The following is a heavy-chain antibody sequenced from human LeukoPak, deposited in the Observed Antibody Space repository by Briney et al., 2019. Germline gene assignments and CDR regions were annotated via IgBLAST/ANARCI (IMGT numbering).Heavy chain of an antibody. J-gene: IGHJ4*02. CDR3: ARQGPWKYYDFWSGYPDY. V-gene: IGHV4-39*01. CDR1: GASISSSGYY. CDR2: IYSSGTT. Sequence: MASETLSLTCTVSGASISSSGYYWGWIRRPPGKGVEWIGTIYSSGTTYYHHSRKSRVTITVDTSKNQFSLKLSSVTAADTAVYYCARQGPWKYYDFWSGYPDYWGQGTLVTVSS. D-gene: IGHD3-3*01.